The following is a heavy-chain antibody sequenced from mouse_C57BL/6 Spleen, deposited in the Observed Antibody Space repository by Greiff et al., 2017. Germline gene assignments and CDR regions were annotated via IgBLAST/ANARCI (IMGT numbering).Heavy chain of an antibody. CDR3: AREGKLNYGNGIFAY. CDR2: ISYDGSN. J-gene: IGHJ3*01. Sequence: EVKLMESGPGLVKPSQSLSLTCSVTGYSITSGYYWNWIRQFPGNKLEWMGYISYDGSNNYNPSLKNRISITRDTAKNQFFLKLNSVTTEDTATYYCAREGKLNYGNGIFAYWGQGTLVTVSA. CDR1: GYSITSGYY. V-gene: IGHV3-6*01. D-gene: IGHD2-1*01.